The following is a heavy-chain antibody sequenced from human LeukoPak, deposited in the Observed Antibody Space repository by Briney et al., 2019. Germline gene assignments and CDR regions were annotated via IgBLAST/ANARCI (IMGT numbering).Heavy chain of an antibody. D-gene: IGHD2-2*01. J-gene: IGHJ4*02. Sequence: ASVKVSCKASGYTFTSYAIHWVRQAPGQRLEWMGWINAGNGNTKYSQKFQDRVTITRDTSASTAYMELSSLRSEDTAVYYCARRGYCSSTSCYAPFDYWGQGPQVTVSS. CDR1: GYTFTSYA. CDR2: INAGNGNT. CDR3: ARRGYCSSTSCYAPFDY. V-gene: IGHV1-3*01.